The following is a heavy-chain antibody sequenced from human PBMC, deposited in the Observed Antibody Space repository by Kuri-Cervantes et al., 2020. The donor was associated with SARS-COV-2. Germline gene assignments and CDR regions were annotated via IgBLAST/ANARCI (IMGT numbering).Heavy chain of an antibody. D-gene: IGHD3-22*01. CDR1: GFTFSSYW. CDR2: IKQDGSEK. CDR3: ARATNYYDSSGYSFSTGGCFDY. Sequence: GESLKITCAASGFTFSSYWMSWVRQAPGKGLEWVANIKQDGSEKYYVDSVKDRFTISRDNAKNSLYLQMNSLRAEDTAVYYCARATNYYDSSGYSFSTGGCFDYWGQGTLVTVSS. J-gene: IGHJ4*02. V-gene: IGHV3-7*04.